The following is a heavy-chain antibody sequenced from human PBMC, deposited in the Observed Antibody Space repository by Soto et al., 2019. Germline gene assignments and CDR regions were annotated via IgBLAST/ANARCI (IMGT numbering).Heavy chain of an antibody. V-gene: IGHV3-30*03. D-gene: IGHD1-26*01. Sequence: GGSLRLSCAASGFTFSSYGMHWVRQAPGKGLEWVAVISYDGSNKYYADSVKGRFTISRDNSKNTLYLQMNSLRAEDTAVYYCARDQGAGGSYHGYYFDYWGQGTLVTVSS. J-gene: IGHJ4*02. CDR1: GFTFSSYG. CDR2: ISYDGSNK. CDR3: ARDQGAGGSYHGYYFDY.